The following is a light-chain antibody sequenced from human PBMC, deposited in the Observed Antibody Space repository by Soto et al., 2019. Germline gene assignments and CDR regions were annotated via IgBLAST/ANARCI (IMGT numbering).Light chain of an antibody. CDR3: QSYDGSNHVV. Sequence: NFMLTQPHSVSESPGKTVTISCTRSSGSIVSNYVQWYQQRPGSAPTTVIYEDNQRPSGVPDRFSGSIDSSSNSASLTISGLKTEDEADYYCQSYDGSNHVVFGGGTKVTVL. CDR2: EDN. CDR1: SGSIVSNY. V-gene: IGLV6-57*04. J-gene: IGLJ2*01.